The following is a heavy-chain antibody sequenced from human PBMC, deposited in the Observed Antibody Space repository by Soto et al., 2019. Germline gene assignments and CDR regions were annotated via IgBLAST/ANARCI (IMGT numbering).Heavy chain of an antibody. CDR2: TYYRSKWSN. J-gene: IGHJ4*02. D-gene: IGHD3-10*01. V-gene: IGHV6-1*01. Sequence: SQTLSLTCAISGDSVSSNSAAWNWIRQSPSRGLEWLGMTYYRSKWSNNYAVSVKSRMTINADTSRNQFSLQLNSVTPEDTAVYYCARDWGLWFGESNDYWGQGTLVTVSS. CDR1: GDSVSSNSAA. CDR3: ARDWGLWFGESNDY.